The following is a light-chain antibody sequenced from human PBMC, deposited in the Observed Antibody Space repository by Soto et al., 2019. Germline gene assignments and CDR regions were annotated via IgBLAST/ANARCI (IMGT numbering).Light chain of an antibody. CDR3: ISYEVSNIV. V-gene: IGLV2-8*01. Sequence: QSALTQPPSASGSPGQSVTISCTGTSSDVGGYNYVSWYQQHPGKAPKLMIYEVSKRPSGVPDRFSGSKSGNTASLTVSGLQAEDEADYYCISYEVSNIVFGGGTKVTVL. CDR1: SSDVGGYNY. J-gene: IGLJ2*01. CDR2: EVS.